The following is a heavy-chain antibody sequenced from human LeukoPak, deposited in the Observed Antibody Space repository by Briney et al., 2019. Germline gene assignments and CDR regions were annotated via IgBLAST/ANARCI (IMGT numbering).Heavy chain of an antibody. CDR1: GFTFSGSA. V-gene: IGHV3-73*01. Sequence: GGSLRLSCAASGFTFSGSAMHWVRQASGKGLEWVGRIRSKANSYATAYAASVKGRFTISRDDSKNTAYLQMNSLKTEDTAVYYCTSGPYRGGDCYLSASYGMDVWGQGTTVTVSS. D-gene: IGHD2-21*02. J-gene: IGHJ6*02. CDR3: TSGPYRGGDCYLSASYGMDV. CDR2: IRSKANSYAT.